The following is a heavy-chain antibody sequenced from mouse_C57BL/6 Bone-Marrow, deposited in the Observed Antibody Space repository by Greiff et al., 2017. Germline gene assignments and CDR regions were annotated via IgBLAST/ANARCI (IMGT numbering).Heavy chain of an antibody. D-gene: IGHD2-1*01. CDR2: IDPSDSYT. CDR1: GYTFTSYW. J-gene: IGHJ2*01. CDR3: ARRGNYYLDY. Sequence: QVQLQQPGAELVRPGTSVKLSCKASGYTFTSYWMHWVKQRPGQGLEWIGVIDPSDSYTNYNQKFKGKATLTVDTSSSTAYMQLSSLTSEDSAVYYCARRGNYYLDYWGQGTTLTVAS. V-gene: IGHV1-59*01.